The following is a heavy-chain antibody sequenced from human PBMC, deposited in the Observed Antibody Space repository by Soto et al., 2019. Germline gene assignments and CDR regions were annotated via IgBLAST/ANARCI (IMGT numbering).Heavy chain of an antibody. CDR2: IYYCGST. CDR3: ARQDRAQYFQH. D-gene: IGHD2-15*01. V-gene: IGHV4-61*01. J-gene: IGHJ1*01. CDR1: GGSVSSGSYY. Sequence: QVQLQESGPGLVKPSETLSLTCTVSGGSVSSGSYYWSWIRQPPGKGLEWIGYIYYCGSTNYNPSLKSRVTISVDTSKNQFSLTLSSVTAADTAVYYCARQDRAQYFQHWGQGTLVTVSS.